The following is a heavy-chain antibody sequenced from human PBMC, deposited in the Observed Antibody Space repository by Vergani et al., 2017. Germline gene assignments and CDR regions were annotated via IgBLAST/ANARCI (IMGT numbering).Heavy chain of an antibody. CDR2: INENGSQK. J-gene: IGHJ4*02. V-gene: IGHV3-7*01. CDR1: GFIFSHYW. Sequence: EVKLVESGGGLVQPGGSLRLTCTASGFIFSHYWMDWVRPTPGTGLEWVANINENGSQKDHVESVKGRFTISRDNAKNSVYLQMNSLRGEDTAVYFCAGVPGWGNWGRGLDYWGQGTLVTVSS. CDR3: AGVPGWGNWGRGLDY. D-gene: IGHD7-27*01.